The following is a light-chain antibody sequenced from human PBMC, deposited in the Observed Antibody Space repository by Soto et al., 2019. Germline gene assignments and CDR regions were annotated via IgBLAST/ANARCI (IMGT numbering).Light chain of an antibody. CDR3: SSYTSSSTLV. Sequence: LTQPASVSGSPGQSITISCTGTSSDVGGYNYVSWYQQNPGKAPKLMIYEVSNRPSGVSNRFSGSKSGNTASLTISGLQAEDEADYYCSSYTSSSTLVFGPGTKVTVL. V-gene: IGLV2-14*01. CDR2: EVS. J-gene: IGLJ1*01. CDR1: SSDVGGYNY.